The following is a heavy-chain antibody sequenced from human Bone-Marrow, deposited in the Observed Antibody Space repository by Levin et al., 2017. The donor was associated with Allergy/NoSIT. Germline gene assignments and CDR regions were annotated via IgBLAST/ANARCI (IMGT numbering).Heavy chain of an antibody. J-gene: IGHJ6*04. Sequence: ASVKVSCKTSGYGFSKYGLSWVRQAPGQGLEWMGWINTYNGITDYAQKFQDRVTMTTDTRTSTVYMELRSLKSDDTAVYYCSREGQQWADVAGEYYHYGMDGWGAGTTVSVSS. CDR3: SREGQQWADVAGEYYHYGMDG. CDR2: INTYNGIT. V-gene: IGHV1-18*01. D-gene: IGHD6-19*01. CDR1: GYGFSKYG.